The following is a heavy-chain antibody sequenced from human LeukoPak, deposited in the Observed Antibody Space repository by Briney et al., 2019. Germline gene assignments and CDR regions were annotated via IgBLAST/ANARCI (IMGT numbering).Heavy chain of an antibody. CDR3: ATRPEYNWNDGSAFDI. J-gene: IGHJ3*02. CDR1: GGTFSSYA. V-gene: IGHV1-69*13. CDR2: IIPIFGTA. Sequence: GASVKVSCKXSGGTFSSYAISWVRQAPGQGLEWMGGIIPIFGTANYAQKFQGRVTITADESTSTAYMELSSLRSEDAAVYYCATRPEYNWNDGSAFDIWGQGTMVTVSS. D-gene: IGHD1-20*01.